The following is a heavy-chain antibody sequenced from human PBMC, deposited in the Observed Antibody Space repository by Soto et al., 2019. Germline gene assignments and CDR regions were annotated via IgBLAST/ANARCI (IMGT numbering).Heavy chain of an antibody. V-gene: IGHV4-61*01. CDR1: GGSVSSGSYY. CDR2: IYYSGST. CDR3: ARDYYYYGMDV. J-gene: IGHJ6*02. Sequence: QVQLQESGPGLVKPSETLSLTCTVSGGSVSSGSYYWSWIRQPPGKGLEWIGYIYYSGSTNYNPSLKSRVPISGDTSKNQFSLKLSSVTAADTAVYYCARDYYYYGMDVWGQGTTVTVSS.